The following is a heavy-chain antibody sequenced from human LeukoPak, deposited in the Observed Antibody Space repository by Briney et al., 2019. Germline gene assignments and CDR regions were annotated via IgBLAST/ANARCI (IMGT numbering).Heavy chain of an antibody. CDR3: AHFNLYQLRNALGEYFQH. J-gene: IGHJ1*01. Sequence: GGSLRLSCAASGFTFSSYAMSWVRQAPGKGLEWVSAISGSGGSTYYADSVKGRFTISRDNSKNTLYLQMNSLRAEDTAVYYCAHFNLYQLRNALGEYFQHWGQGTLVTVSS. D-gene: IGHD2-2*01. V-gene: IGHV3-23*01. CDR2: ISGSGGST. CDR1: GFTFSSYA.